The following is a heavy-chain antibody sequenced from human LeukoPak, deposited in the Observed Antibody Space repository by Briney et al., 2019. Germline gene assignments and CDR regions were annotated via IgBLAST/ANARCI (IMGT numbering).Heavy chain of an antibody. CDR2: IYYSGST. CDR1: GGSISSGGYY. CDR3: ARDTNDDSSGSPFDP. D-gene: IGHD3-22*01. J-gene: IGHJ5*02. Sequence: PSQTLSLTCTVSGGSISSGGYYWSWIRQHPGKGLEWFGYIYYSGSTYYNPSLKSRVTISVDTSKNQFSLKLSSVTAADTAVYYCARDTNDDSSGSPFDPWGQGTLVTVSS. V-gene: IGHV4-31*03.